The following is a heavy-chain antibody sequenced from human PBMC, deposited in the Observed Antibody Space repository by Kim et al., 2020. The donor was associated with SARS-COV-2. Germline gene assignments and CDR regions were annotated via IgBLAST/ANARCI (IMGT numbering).Heavy chain of an antibody. V-gene: IGHV3-48*03. CDR2: ISHSGNTI. J-gene: IGHJ4*02. Sequence: GGSLRLSCAASGFTFSSYEMNWVRQAPGKGLEWISYISHSGNTIYYTDSVKGRFTISRDNAKNSLYLQMNSLRAEDTAVYYCARVPNGVVLTANFDNWGQGTLVTVSS. CDR1: GFTFSSYE. D-gene: IGHD2-21*02. CDR3: ARVPNGVVLTANFDN.